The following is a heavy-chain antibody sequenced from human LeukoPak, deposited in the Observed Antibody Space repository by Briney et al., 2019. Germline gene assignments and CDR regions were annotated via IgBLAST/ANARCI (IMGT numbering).Heavy chain of an antibody. CDR2: ISRSAITI. D-gene: IGHD5-18*01. CDR3: ARSLDTAMVLSPSYFDS. Sequence: GGSLRLSCEVSGFSFSSYEMNWVRQAPGKGLEWVSYISRSAITISYADSVKGRFTISRDNAKNSLYLQMNSLRTEDTAVYYCARSLDTAMVLSPSYFDSWGQGTLVTVSS. CDR1: GFSFSSYE. V-gene: IGHV3-48*03. J-gene: IGHJ4*02.